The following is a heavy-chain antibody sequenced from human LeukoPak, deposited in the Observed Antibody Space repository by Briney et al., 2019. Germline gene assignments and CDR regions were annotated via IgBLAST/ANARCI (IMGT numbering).Heavy chain of an antibody. D-gene: IGHD3-22*01. Sequence: GGSLRLSCAASGFTFSSFGMHWVRQAPGKGLEWVAIISYDGSLKYYADSVKGRFTISRDNSKNTLCLQISSLRVEDTAVYYCAKETYDSSGYYFAYFDYWGQGTLVTVSA. CDR3: AKETYDSSGYYFAYFDY. J-gene: IGHJ4*02. V-gene: IGHV3-30*18. CDR2: ISYDGSLK. CDR1: GFTFSSFG.